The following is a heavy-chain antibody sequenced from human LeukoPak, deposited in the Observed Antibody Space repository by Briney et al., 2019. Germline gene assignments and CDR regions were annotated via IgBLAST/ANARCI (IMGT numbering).Heavy chain of an antibody. D-gene: IGHD4-17*01. CDR3: TRRVSVTQPNWFDP. CDR2: IYYSGIT. CDR1: ARSISSSSYY. V-gene: IGHV4-39*01. J-gene: IGHJ5*02. Sequence: ASETLSLTCTVSARSISSSSYYWGWIRQPPGKGLEWIGSIYYSGITYYNPSLQSRVTISVDTPKNQFSLKLTSVTAARNAVYYCTRRVSVTQPNWFDPWGQGTLVTVSS.